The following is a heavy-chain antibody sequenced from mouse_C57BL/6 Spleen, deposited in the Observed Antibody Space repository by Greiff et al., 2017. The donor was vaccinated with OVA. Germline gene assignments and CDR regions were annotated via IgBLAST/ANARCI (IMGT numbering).Heavy chain of an antibody. CDR3: ARPMSYYYGSRDY. CDR2: INPNNGGT. Sequence: EVQLQQSGPELVKPGASVKISCKASGYTFTDYYMNWVKQSHGKSLEWIGDINPNNGGTSYNQKFKGKATLTVDKSSSTAYMELRSLTSEDSAVYYCARPMSYYYGSRDYWGQGTTLTVSS. D-gene: IGHD1-1*01. J-gene: IGHJ2*01. CDR1: GYTFTDYY. V-gene: IGHV1-26*01.